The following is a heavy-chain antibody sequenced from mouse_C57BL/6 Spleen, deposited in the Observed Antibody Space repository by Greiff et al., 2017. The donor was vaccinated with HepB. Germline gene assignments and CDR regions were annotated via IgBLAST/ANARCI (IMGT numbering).Heavy chain of an antibody. CDR3: ARSDGTEGYFDV. J-gene: IGHJ1*03. CDR2: IYPRSGNT. CDR1: GYTFTSYG. V-gene: IGHV1-81*01. Sequence: VQVVESGAELARPGASVKLSCKASGYTFTSYGISWVKQRTGQGLEWIGEIYPRSGNTYYNEKFKGKATLTADKSSSTAYMELRSLTSEDSAVYFCARSDGTEGYFDVWGTGTTVTVSS. D-gene: IGHD2-1*01.